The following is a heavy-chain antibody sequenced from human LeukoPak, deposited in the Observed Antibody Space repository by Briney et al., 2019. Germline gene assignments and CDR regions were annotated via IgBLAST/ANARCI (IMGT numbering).Heavy chain of an antibody. V-gene: IGHV1-69*13. Sequence: ASVTVSCKASGGTFSSYAISWVRQDPGQGLEWMGGIIPIFGTANYAQKFQGRVTITADESTSTAYMELSSLRSEDTAVYYCARGVGRQQWLVPFDYWGQGTLVTVSS. J-gene: IGHJ4*02. D-gene: IGHD6-19*01. CDR1: GGTFSSYA. CDR2: IIPIFGTA. CDR3: ARGVGRQQWLVPFDY.